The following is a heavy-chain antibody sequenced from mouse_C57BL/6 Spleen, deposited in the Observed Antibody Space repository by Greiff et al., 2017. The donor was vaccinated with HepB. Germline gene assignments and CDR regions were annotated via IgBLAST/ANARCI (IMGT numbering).Heavy chain of an antibody. CDR1: GYTFTDYY. V-gene: IGHV1-26*01. CDR2: INPNNGGT. J-gene: IGHJ3*01. CDR3: ARGGLGY. Sequence: EVQLQQSGPELVKPGASVKISCKASGYTFTDYYMNWVKQSHGKSLEWIGDINPNNGGTSYNQKFKGKATLTVDKSSSTAYMELRSLTSEDSAVYYCARGGLGYWGQGTLVTVSA.